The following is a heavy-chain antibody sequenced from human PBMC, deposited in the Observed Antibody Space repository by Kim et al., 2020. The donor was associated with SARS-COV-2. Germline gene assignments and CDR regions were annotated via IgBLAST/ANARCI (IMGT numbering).Heavy chain of an antibody. CDR3: ARELSGSYSDY. Sequence: YYAAYVKGRFTISSENSKNLFYLQMDSLRVEDTAVYYCARELSGSYSDYWGQGTRVTVSS. V-gene: IGHV3-11*01. D-gene: IGHD1-26*01. J-gene: IGHJ4*02.